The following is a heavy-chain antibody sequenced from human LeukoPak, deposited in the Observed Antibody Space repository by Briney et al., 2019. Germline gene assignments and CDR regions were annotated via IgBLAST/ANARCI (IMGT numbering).Heavy chain of an antibody. J-gene: IGHJ4*02. D-gene: IGHD3-22*01. V-gene: IGHV1-18*01. Sequence: ASVKVSCKASGYTFTSYGFSWVRQAPGQGLEWMGWISAYNGNTNYAQKLQGRVTMTTDTSTSTAYLELRSLRSDDTAVYYCARDPMTHYYDSSGYPYWGQGTLVTVSS. CDR3: ARDPMTHYYDSSGYPY. CDR2: ISAYNGNT. CDR1: GYTFTSYG.